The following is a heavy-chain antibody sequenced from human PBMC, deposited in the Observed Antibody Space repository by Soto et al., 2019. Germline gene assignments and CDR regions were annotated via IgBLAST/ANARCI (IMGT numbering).Heavy chain of an antibody. CDR2: PSYTGNT. D-gene: IGHD2-2*01. CDR3: ARVPHCSSTSSWGWDGLWYYYGMDV. V-gene: IGHV4-59*12. J-gene: IGHJ6*02. Sequence: LETLSLTSRVAGGSINSYQGRCIRQFPGNRSEWIAYPSYTGNTNYNPSLKSRVTISVDKSKDQFSLKLSSVTAADTGVYYCARVPHCSSTSSWGWDGLWYYYGMDVWGQEPTVTVSS. CDR1: GGSINSYQ.